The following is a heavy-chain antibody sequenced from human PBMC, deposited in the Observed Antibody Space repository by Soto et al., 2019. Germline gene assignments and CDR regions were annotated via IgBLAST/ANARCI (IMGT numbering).Heavy chain of an antibody. D-gene: IGHD1-26*01. CDR2: IYWDDSK. CDR1: GFSLTTDRVG. J-gene: IGHJ4*02. V-gene: IGHV2-5*02. CDR3: AHAYGGRSLY. Sequence: QITLKESGPTLVKPTQTLTLTCTFSGFSLTTDRVGVGWIRQPPGEALEWLAVIYWDDSKTYRPSLESRLTITKDHSKNQLALTMTNMDSLDTATYYCAHAYGGRSLYWGQGTLVTVSS.